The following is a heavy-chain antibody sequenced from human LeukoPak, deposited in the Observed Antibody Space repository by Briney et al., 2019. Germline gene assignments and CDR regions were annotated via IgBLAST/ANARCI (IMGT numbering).Heavy chain of an antibody. V-gene: IGHV4-34*01. CDR3: ASTKGATENWFDP. D-gene: IGHD1-26*01. J-gene: IGHJ5*02. CDR2: INHSGST. CDR1: GGSFSGYY. Sequence: PSETLSLTCAVYGGSFSGYYWSWIRQPPGKGLEWIGEINHSGSTNYNPSLKSRVTISVDTSKNQFSLKLSSVTAADTAVYYCASTKGATENWFDPWGQGTLVTVSS.